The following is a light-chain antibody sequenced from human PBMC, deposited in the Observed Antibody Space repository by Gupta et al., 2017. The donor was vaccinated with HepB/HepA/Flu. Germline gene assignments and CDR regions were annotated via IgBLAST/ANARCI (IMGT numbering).Light chain of an antibody. CDR1: QGIRSW. Sequence: DIQMTQSPSSVAAAVGDRGTITCRASQGIRSWLAWYQQKPGKAPKLLIYAASSLQSGVPSRFSGSGSGTDFSLTISSLQPEDFATYYCQHANSFPVTFGQGTRLEIK. V-gene: IGKV1-12*01. CDR2: AAS. CDR3: QHANSFPVT. J-gene: IGKJ5*01.